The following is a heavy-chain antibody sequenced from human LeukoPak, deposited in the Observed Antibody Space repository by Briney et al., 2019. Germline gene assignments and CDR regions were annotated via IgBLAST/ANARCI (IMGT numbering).Heavy chain of an antibody. CDR1: GGSLSGYY. J-gene: IGHJ4*02. CDR2: INHSGST. Sequence: SETLSLTCAVYGGSLSGYYWSWIRQPPGKGLEWIGEINHSGSTNYNPSLKSRVTISVDTSKNQFSLKLSSVTAADTAVYYCARNFDSSGWYWFFGYWGQGTLVTVSS. D-gene: IGHD6-19*01. V-gene: IGHV4-34*01. CDR3: ARNFDSSGWYWFFGY.